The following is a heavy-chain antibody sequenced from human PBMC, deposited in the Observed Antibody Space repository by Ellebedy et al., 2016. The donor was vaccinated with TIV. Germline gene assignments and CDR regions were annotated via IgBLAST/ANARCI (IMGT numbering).Heavy chain of an antibody. CDR1: GFSLTTSAVR. D-gene: IGHD1-1*01. Sequence: SGPTLVTPTETLTLTCTFSGFSLTTSAVRMGWIRQPPGKALEWLARIDGDGTTFFNTSLQTRLTVSKDTSKNEVVLTVTNMDPVDTATYYCAHIRTGTVAFDVWGQGTMVTVSS. CDR2: IDGDGTT. CDR3: AHIRTGTVAFDV. V-gene: IGHV2-70*04. J-gene: IGHJ3*01.